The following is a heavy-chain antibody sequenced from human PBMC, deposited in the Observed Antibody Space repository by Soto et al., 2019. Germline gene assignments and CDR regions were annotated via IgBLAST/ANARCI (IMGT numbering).Heavy chain of an antibody. V-gene: IGHV4-59*01. Sequence: SETLSLTCTVSGVSISSYYWSWIRQPPGKGLEWIGYIYYSGSTNYNPSLKSRVTISVDTSKNQFSLKLSSVTAADTAVYYCATLRTNSGYPTFDYWGQGTLVTVSS. CDR1: GVSISSYY. CDR3: ATLRTNSGYPTFDY. J-gene: IGHJ4*02. CDR2: IYYSGST. D-gene: IGHD5-12*01.